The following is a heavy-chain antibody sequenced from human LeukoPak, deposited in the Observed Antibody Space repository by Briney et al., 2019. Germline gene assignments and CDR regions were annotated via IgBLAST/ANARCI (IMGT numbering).Heavy chain of an antibody. CDR1: GFTFSSYG. V-gene: IGHV3-30*18. J-gene: IGHJ4*02. CDR3: AKDSHWILFDD. CDR2: ISYDGSNK. D-gene: IGHD2-2*03. Sequence: GGSLRLSCAASGFTFSSYGMHWVRQAPGKGLEWVAVISYDGSNKYYADSVKGRFTISRDNSENTLYLQMNSLRDEDTAVYYCAKDSHWILFDDWGQGTLVTVSS.